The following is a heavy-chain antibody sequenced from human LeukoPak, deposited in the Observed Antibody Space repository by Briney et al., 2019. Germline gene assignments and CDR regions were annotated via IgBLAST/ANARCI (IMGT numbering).Heavy chain of an antibody. J-gene: IGHJ5*02. CDR2: IKQDGSEK. D-gene: IGHD3-16*01. V-gene: IGHV3-7*01. CDR3: VRDGGTDWYDP. Sequence: GGSLRLSCAASGFSVSDYWMIWVRQAPGKGLEWVANIKQDGSEKTYVDPVKGRFTISRDNAKNSLYLQMNSLRVEDTAMYYCVRDGGTDWYDPWGQGTLVTVFS. CDR1: GFSVSDYW.